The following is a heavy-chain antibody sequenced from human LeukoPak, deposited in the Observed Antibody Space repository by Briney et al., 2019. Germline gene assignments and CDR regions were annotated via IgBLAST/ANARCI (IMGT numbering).Heavy chain of an antibody. CDR2: INPNSGGT. J-gene: IGHJ4*02. CDR3: ARGPRGIAVAAVDY. V-gene: IGHV1-2*02. D-gene: IGHD6-19*01. Sequence: ASVKVSCKASGYTFTGYYMHWVRQAPGQGLEWMGWINPNSGGTNYAQKFQGRVTMTRDTSISTAYMELSRLRSDDTAVYYCARGPRGIAVAAVDYWGQGILVTVSS. CDR1: GYTFTGYY.